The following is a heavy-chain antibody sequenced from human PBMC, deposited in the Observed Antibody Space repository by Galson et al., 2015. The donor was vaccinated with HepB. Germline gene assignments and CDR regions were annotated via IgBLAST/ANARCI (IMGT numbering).Heavy chain of an antibody. V-gene: IGHV5-51*03. Sequence: QSGADVKKPGESLKISCKGSGYSFTSYWIGWVRQMPGKGLEWMGIIYPGDSDTRYSPSFQGQVTISADKSISTAYLQWSSLKASDTAKNLLFLQMNTLGVDDTAVYYCTRGWGSFPDDQIFDSWGQGTLVTVSS. CDR2: IYPGDSDT. CDR1: GYSFTSYW. J-gene: IGHJ4*02. CDR3: FLQMNTLGVDDTAVYYCTRGWGSFPDDQIFDS. D-gene: IGHD2-8*01.